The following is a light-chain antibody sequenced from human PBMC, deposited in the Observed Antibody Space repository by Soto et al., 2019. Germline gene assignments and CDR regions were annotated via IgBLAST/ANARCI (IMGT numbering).Light chain of an antibody. V-gene: IGLV2-14*01. CDR3: SSYITTSTRD. CDR1: SSYVGGYNY. CDR2: EVS. J-gene: IGLJ1*01. Sequence: QSALTQPASVSGSPGQSITISCTGTSSYVGGYNYVSWYQQHPGRAPKLLIYEVSNRPSGVSNRFSGSKSGNTASLTISGLQAEDEADYYCSSYITTSTRDFGPGTKVTVL.